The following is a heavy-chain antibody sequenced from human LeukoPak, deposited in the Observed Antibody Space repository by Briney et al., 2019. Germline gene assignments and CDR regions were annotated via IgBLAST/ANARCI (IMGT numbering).Heavy chain of an antibody. D-gene: IGHD3-10*01. CDR1: GFTVSNNY. CDR3: ATLTYYFDY. J-gene: IGHJ4*02. V-gene: IGHV3-66*02. CDR2: IYSGGST. Sequence: GGSLRLSRAASGFTVSNNYMSWVRQAPGEGLEWVSVIYSGGSTYYADSVRGRFTISRDNPKNTLYLQMNSLRPEDTAVYYCATLTYYFDYWGQGTLVTVSS.